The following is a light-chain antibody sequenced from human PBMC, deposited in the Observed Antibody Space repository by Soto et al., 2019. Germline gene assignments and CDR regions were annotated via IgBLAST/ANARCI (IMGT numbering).Light chain of an antibody. V-gene: IGKV1-33*01. Sequence: IQLTQSPSSLSASVGDRVTITCRASQGISSYLAWYQQKPGKAPKLLIYDASNLETGVPSRFSGSGSGTDFNFTISSLQPEDIATYYCQQYDNLPPALTFGGGTKVEIK. CDR3: QQYDNLPPALT. CDR1: QGISSY. CDR2: DAS. J-gene: IGKJ4*01.